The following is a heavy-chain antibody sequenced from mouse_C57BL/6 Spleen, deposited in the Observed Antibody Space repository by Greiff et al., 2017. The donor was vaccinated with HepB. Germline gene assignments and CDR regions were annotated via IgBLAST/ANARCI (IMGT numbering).Heavy chain of an antibody. D-gene: IGHD1-1*01. CDR2: ISYDGSN. J-gene: IGHJ2*01. CDR3: ARDDYYGSSGDY. V-gene: IGHV3-6*01. CDR1: GYSITSGYY. Sequence: EVKVEESGPGLVKPSQSLSLTCSVTGYSITSGYYWNWIRQFPGNKLEWMGYISYDGSNNYNPSLKNRISITRDTSKNQFFLKLNSVTTEDTATYYCARDDYYGSSGDYWGQGTTLTVSS.